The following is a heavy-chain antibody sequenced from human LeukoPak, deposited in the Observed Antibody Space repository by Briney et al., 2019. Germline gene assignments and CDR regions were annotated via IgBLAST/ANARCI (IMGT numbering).Heavy chain of an antibody. CDR3: ARDFERDRSGSLNFAY. CDR1: GYTFTGYY. J-gene: IGHJ4*02. Sequence: ASVKVSCKASGYTFTGYYMHWVRQAPGQGLEWMGRINPNSGGTNYAQKFQGRVTMTRDTSISTAYMELSRLRSDDTAVYYCARDFERDRSGSLNFAYWGQGTLVTVSS. V-gene: IGHV1-2*06. D-gene: IGHD1-26*01. CDR2: INPNSGGT.